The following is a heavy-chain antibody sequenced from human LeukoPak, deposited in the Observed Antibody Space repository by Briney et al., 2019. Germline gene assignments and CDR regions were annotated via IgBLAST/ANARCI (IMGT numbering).Heavy chain of an antibody. CDR3: VRRGSVWGDH. Sequence: GGSLRLSCAASGFSFSTTWMSWVRQAPGKGLEWVANINQDGSQIYYVDSVKGRFTISRDNAKNSLCLQMNSLRAEDTAVYYCVRRGSVWGDHWGQGTLVSVSS. J-gene: IGHJ4*02. CDR2: INQDGSQI. D-gene: IGHD7-27*01. V-gene: IGHV3-7*01. CDR1: GFSFSTTW.